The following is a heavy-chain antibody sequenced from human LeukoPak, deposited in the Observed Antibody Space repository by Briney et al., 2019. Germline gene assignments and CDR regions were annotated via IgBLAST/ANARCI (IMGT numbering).Heavy chain of an antibody. CDR1: GFTFSTYD. J-gene: IGHJ3*02. Sequence: GGSLRLSCAASGFTFSTYDMHWVRQATGKGLEWVSTIGTAGDTYYLDSVKGRFTISRENAKNSLYLQMNSLRAGDTAIYYCKREGAHDAFDIWGQGTMVSVSS. CDR3: KREGAHDAFDI. D-gene: IGHD4/OR15-4a*01. CDR2: IGTAGDT. V-gene: IGHV3-13*04.